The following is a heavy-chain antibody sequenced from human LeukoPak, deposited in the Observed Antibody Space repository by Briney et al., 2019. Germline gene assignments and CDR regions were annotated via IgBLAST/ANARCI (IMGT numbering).Heavy chain of an antibody. CDR2: ISAYNGNT. D-gene: IGHD5-18*01. J-gene: IGHJ6*03. CDR1: GYTFTSYG. V-gene: IGHV1-18*01. Sequence: ASVKVSCKASGYTFTSYGISWVRQAPGQGLEWMGWISAYNGNTNYAQKLQGRVTMTTDTSTSTAYMELRSLRSDDTAVYYCARDAQLWLGSYYYYMDVWGKGTTVTVSS. CDR3: ARDAQLWLGSYYYYMDV.